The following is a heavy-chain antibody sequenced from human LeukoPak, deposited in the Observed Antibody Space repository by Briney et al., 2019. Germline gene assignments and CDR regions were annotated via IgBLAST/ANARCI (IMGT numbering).Heavy chain of an antibody. CDR2: IYYSGST. CDR1: GGSISSSSYY. J-gene: IGHJ6*03. CDR3: ERGIAAQSYYYYYMDV. Sequence: SETLSLTCTVSGGSISSSSYYWGWIRQPPGKGLEWIGSIYYSGSTYYNPSLKSRVTISADTSKNQFSLKLSAVTAADTAVYYCERGIAAQSYYYYYMDVWGKGTTVTVSS. V-gene: IGHV4-39*01. D-gene: IGHD6-13*01.